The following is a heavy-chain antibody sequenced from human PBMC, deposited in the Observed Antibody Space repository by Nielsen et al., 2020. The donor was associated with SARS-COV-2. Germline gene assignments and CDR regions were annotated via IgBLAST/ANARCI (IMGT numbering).Heavy chain of an antibody. V-gene: IGHV4-61*01. CDR3: ARAIRGVTLSFDY. CDR1: GGSVSSGSYY. CDR2: IYYSGST. D-gene: IGHD3-10*01. Sequence: SETLSLTCTVSGGSVSSGSYYWSWIRQPPGKGLEWIGYIYYSGSTNYNPSLKSRVTISVDTSKNQFSLKLSSVTAADTAVYYCARAIRGVTLSFDYWGQGTLVTVSS. J-gene: IGHJ4*02.